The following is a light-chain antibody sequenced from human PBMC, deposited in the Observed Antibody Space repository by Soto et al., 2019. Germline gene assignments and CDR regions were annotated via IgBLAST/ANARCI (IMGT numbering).Light chain of an antibody. CDR3: LQDFSYPRT. CDR2: DAS. CDR1: QSISAW. V-gene: IGKV1-5*01. J-gene: IGKJ1*01. Sequence: DIQMTQSPSTLSASVGDRVTITCRASQSISAWLAWYQQKPGKAPKLPIYDASSLESGVPSRFSGSGSGTDFTLTISSLQPEDSATYYCLQDFSYPRTFGQGTKVDIK.